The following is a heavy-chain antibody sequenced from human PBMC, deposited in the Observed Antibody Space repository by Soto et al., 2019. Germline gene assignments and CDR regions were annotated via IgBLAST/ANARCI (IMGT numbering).Heavy chain of an antibody. D-gene: IGHD3-16*01. CDR3: ARMASFGTLNWFDP. J-gene: IGHJ5*02. CDR2: IIPIFGTA. V-gene: IGHV1-69*06. Sequence: KVSCKASGGTFSSYAISWVRQAPGQGLEWMGGIIPIFGTANYAQKFQGRVTITADKSTSTAYMELSSLTSEDTAVYYCARMASFGTLNWFDPWGQGTLVTVSS. CDR1: GGTFSSYA.